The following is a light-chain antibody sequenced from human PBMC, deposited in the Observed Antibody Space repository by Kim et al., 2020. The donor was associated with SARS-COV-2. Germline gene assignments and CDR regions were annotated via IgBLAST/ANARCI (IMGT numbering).Light chain of an antibody. CDR2: KAS. J-gene: IGKJ2*01. CDR1: QSISSW. CDR3: QQYNSHSMYT. V-gene: IGKV1-5*03. Sequence: DIQMTQSPSTLSASVGDRVTITCRASQSISSWLAWYQQKPWKAPKLLIYKASNLESGVPSRFSGSGSGTEFTLTISSLQPDDFATYYCQQYNSHSMYTFGQGTKLEI.